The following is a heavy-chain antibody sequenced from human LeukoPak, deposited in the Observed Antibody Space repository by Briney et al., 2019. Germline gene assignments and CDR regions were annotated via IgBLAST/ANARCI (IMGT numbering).Heavy chain of an antibody. CDR3: ARGQWELQNWFDP. V-gene: IGHV4-59*12. CDR2: MYSSGNS. CDR1: GGSISGYY. J-gene: IGHJ5*02. D-gene: IGHD1-26*01. Sequence: SETLSLTCTVSGGSISGYYWSWIRQTPGKGLEWIGYMYSSGNSNYNPSLKSRVTISGDSSKSQFSPRLNSVTAADTAVYYCARGQWELQNWFDPWGQGTLVTVSS.